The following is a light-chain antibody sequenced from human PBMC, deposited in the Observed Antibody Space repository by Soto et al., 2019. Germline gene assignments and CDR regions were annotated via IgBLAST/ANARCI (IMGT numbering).Light chain of an antibody. CDR3: QQRSNWPPRIT. V-gene: IGKV1-5*01. CDR2: DAS. Sequence: DIQMTQSPSTLSASVGDRVTITCRASQSISSWLAWYQQKPGRAPKLLIYDASSLESGVPSRFSGSGSGTDFTLTISSLEPEDFAVYYCQQRSNWPPRITFGGGTKVDIK. J-gene: IGKJ4*01. CDR1: QSISSW.